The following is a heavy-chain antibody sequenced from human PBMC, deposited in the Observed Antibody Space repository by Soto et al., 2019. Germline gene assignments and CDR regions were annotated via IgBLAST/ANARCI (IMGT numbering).Heavy chain of an antibody. CDR1: GYSISSGYY. D-gene: IGHD2-15*01. CDR3: ARTAVYCSGGSCYFFDY. J-gene: IGHJ4*02. V-gene: IGHV4-38-2*01. Sequence: SETLSLTCAVSGYSISSGYYWGWIRQPPGKGLEWIGSIYHSGSTYYNPSLKSRVTISVDTSKNQSSLKLSSVTAADTAVYYCARTAVYCSGGSCYFFDYWGQGTLVTVSS. CDR2: IYHSGST.